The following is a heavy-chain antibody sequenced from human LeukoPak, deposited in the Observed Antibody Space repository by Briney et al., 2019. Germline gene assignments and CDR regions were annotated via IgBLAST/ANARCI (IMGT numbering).Heavy chain of an antibody. D-gene: IGHD3-3*01. V-gene: IGHV1-18*01. Sequence: ASVKVSCKASGYTFTSYGISWVRQAPGQGPEWMGWISAYNGNTNYAQKLQGRVTMTTDTSTSTAYMELRSLRSDDTAVYYCARDSRITIFGVVFDYYYYGMDVWGQGTTVTVSS. J-gene: IGHJ6*02. CDR1: GYTFTSYG. CDR3: ARDSRITIFGVVFDYYYYGMDV. CDR2: ISAYNGNT.